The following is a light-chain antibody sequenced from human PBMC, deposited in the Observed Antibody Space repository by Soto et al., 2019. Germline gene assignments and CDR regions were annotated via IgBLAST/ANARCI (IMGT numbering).Light chain of an antibody. J-gene: IGKJ1*01. V-gene: IGKV1-27*01. CDR1: QGISNF. CDR3: QKYNNSPWT. Sequence: DIQMTQSPSSLCASVGDRVTITCRASQGISNFLAWYQQKPGKVPKLLIYAASTLESGVSSRFSGSGSGTDFTLTISRLQPEDVATYYCQKYNNSPWTFGQGTKVEIK. CDR2: AAS.